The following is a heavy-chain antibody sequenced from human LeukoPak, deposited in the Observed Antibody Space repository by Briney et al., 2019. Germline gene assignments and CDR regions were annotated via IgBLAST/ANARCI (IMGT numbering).Heavy chain of an antibody. CDR3: ARVLGDYYGSSGPIDY. V-gene: IGHV4-39*07. D-gene: IGHD3-22*01. J-gene: IGHJ4*02. CDR1: SGSINSSPYY. CDR2: IYHSGST. Sequence: SETLSLTCIVSSGSINSSPYYWGWVRQPPGKGLEWIGSIYHSGSTYYNPSLKSRVTISVDTSKNQFSLKLSSVTAADTAVYYCARVLGDYYGSSGPIDYWGQGTLVTVSS.